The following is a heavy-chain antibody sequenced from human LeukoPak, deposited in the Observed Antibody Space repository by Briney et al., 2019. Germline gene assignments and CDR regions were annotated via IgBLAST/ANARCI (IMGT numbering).Heavy chain of an antibody. D-gene: IGHD3-22*01. V-gene: IGHV4-61*02. CDR2: IYTSGST. CDR3: ARDSRLGDSSGYFTYYYYGMDV. J-gene: IGHJ6*02. CDR1: GGSISSGSYY. Sequence: PSETLSLTCTVSGGSISSGSYYWSWIRQPAGKGLEWIGRIYTSGSTNYNPSLKSRVTISVDTSKNQFSLKLSSVTAADTAVYYCARDSRLGDSSGYFTYYYYGMDVWGQGTTVTVSS.